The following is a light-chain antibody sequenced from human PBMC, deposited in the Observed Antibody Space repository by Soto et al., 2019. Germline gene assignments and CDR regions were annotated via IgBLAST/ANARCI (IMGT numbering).Light chain of an antibody. J-gene: IGKJ1*01. CDR2: AAS. CDR3: QQYNHSPT. CDR1: QDISSY. Sequence: IQVTQCPSSLSASVGDRVTITCRASQDISSYLAWYQQKPGKAPTLLIYAASTLQSGVPSRFSGSGFGTDFTLTFSSLQSEDFAVYYCQQYNHSPTFGQGTKVDIK. V-gene: IGKV1-9*01.